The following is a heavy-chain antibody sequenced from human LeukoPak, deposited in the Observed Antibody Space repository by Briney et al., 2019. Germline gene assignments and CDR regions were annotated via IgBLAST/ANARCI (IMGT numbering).Heavy chain of an antibody. Sequence: PGGSLRLSCEASGFTFDDYGMHWVRQTPGKGLEWVSGTSWDSSKIDYADSVKGRFTISRDNAKNSLYLQMNSLRAEDTAVYYCARDSNIVATRPPFDYWGQGTLVTVSS. J-gene: IGHJ4*02. CDR2: TSWDSSKI. D-gene: IGHD5-12*01. V-gene: IGHV3-9*01. CDR1: GFTFDDYG. CDR3: ARDSNIVATRPPFDY.